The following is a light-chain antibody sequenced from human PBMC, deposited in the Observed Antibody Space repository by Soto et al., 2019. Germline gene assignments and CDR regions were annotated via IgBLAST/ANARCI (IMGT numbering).Light chain of an antibody. Sequence: QSALTQPASVSGSPGQSITISCTGTSSDVGGYNYVSWYQHHPGKAPKLMIYDVSNRPSGVSNRFSGSKSGYTASLTISGLQAEDEADYYCSSYRSSSTPVVFGGGTKLTVL. V-gene: IGLV2-14*03. CDR3: SSYRSSSTPVV. CDR2: DVS. CDR1: SSDVGGYNY. J-gene: IGLJ2*01.